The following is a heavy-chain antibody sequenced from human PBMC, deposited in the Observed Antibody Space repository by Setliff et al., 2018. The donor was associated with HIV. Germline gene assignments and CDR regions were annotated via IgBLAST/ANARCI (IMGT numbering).Heavy chain of an antibody. D-gene: IGHD6-25*01. J-gene: IGHJ2*01. CDR1: GGSFSAYS. Sequence: SETLSLICGVFGGSFSAYSWNWIRQPPGKGLEWIGEIIGHSGGTNYNPSLKSRVTISMDTSNNHFSLNLTSLTAADTAVYYCARDQRLLGIQPPYWYFDLWGRGTLVTVSS. V-gene: IGHV4-34*12. CDR2: IIGHSGGT. CDR3: ARDQRLLGIQPPYWYFDL.